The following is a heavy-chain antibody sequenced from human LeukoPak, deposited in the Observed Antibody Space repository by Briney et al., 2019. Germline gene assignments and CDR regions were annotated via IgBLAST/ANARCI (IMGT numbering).Heavy chain of an antibody. CDR2: FIPILGTP. J-gene: IGHJ6*02. V-gene: IGHV1-69*13. CDR3: ARGLYCSSSTSCYDYGMDV. D-gene: IGHD2-2*01. CDR1: GGIFRSYG. Sequence: SVKVSCKTSGGIFRSYGLNWVRQAPGQGLEWMGGFIPILGTPKYAQNLQGRVTITADESTSTGYMELSSLRYEDTAVYYCARGLYCSSSTSCYDYGMDVWGQGTRSPSP.